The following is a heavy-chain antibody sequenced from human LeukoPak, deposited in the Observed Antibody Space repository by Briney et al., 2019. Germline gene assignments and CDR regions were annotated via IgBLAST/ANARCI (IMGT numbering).Heavy chain of an antibody. CDR2: IYIDGTGI. V-gene: IGHV3-74*01. J-gene: IGHJ3*02. D-gene: IGHD1-1*01. CDR1: GFTFSSYW. CDR3: VRLSTGRAFDI. Sequence: GGSLRTSRTASGFTFSSYWMLWVRQAPGKGLVWVSRIYIDGTGIDYADSVKGRFTISRDNAKNTLYLQMNSLRAEDTAMYYCVRLSTGRAFDIWGQGTVATVSS.